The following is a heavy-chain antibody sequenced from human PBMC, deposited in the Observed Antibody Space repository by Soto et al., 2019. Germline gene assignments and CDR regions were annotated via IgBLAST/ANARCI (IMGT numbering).Heavy chain of an antibody. CDR1: GFTFSSYA. CDR2: ISTSGDST. CDR3: AITSRYCSSTSCYAD. J-gene: IGHJ4*02. V-gene: IGHV3-23*01. D-gene: IGHD2-2*01. Sequence: EVQLLESGAGLVQPGGSLRLSCAASGFTFSSYAMSWVRQAPGKGLEWVSGISTSGDSTYYADSVKGRFTISRDHSKDTLYLQMNSLRAGDTAVYYCAITSRYCSSTSCYADWGQGTLVTVSS.